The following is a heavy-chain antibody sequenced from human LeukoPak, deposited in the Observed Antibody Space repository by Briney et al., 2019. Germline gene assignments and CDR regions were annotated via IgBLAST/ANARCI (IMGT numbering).Heavy chain of an antibody. CDR1: GFSLSTSGVG. CDR2: IYWNDDK. CDR3: AHGQKRDSSWYLRDSPFDY. D-gene: IGHD6-13*01. J-gene: IGHJ4*02. Sequence: SGPTLVNPTQTLTLTCTFSGFSLSTSGVGVGWIRQPPGKALEWLALIYWNDDKRYSPSLKSRLTITKDTSKNQVVLTMTNMDPVDTATYYCAHGQKRDSSWYLRDSPFDYWGQGTLVTVSS. V-gene: IGHV2-5*01.